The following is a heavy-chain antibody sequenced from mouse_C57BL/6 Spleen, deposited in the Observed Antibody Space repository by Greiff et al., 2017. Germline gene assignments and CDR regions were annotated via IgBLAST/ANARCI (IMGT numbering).Heavy chain of an antibody. CDR2: IDPSDSYT. D-gene: IGHD1-1*01. CDR3: AHYGSSYGFAY. J-gene: IGHJ3*01. Sequence: QVQLQQPGAELVMPGASVKLSCKASGYTFTSYWMHWVKQRPGQGLEWIGEIDPSDSYTNYNQKFKGKSTLTVDKSSSTAYMQLSSLTSEDSAVYYCAHYGSSYGFAYWGQGTLVTVSA. CDR1: GYTFTSYW. V-gene: IGHV1-69*01.